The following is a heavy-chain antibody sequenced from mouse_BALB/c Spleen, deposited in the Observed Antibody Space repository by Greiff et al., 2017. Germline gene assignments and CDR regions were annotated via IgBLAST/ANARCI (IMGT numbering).Heavy chain of an antibody. V-gene: IGHV1S81*02. CDR2: INPSNGGT. J-gene: IGHJ4*01. CDR3: TRDDRGAMDY. D-gene: IGHD2-12*01. Sequence: VQLHQSGAELVKPGASVKLSCKASGYTFTSYYMYWVKQRPGQGLEWIGEINPSNGGTNFNEKFKSKATLTVDKSSSTAYMQLSSLTSEDSAVYYCTRDDRGAMDYWGQGTSVTVSS. CDR1: GYTFTSYY.